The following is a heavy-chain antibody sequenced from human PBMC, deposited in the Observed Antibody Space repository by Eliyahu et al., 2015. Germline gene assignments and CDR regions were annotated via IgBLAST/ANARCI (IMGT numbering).Heavy chain of an antibody. CDR3: ARRFPEPVVGSGAMGV. CDR2: ISNSGDST. CDR1: GFXFSXYA. Sequence: EVQLLESGGGLVQPGGSLRLSCAAXGFXFSXYAMNWVRQAPGKGLGWVSAISNSGDSTYDADSVKGRFTISRDNSKNTLYLQMNSLRAEDTAVYYCARRFPEPVVGSGAMGVWGQGTTVTVS. V-gene: IGHV3-23*01. J-gene: IGHJ6*02. D-gene: IGHD2-2*01.